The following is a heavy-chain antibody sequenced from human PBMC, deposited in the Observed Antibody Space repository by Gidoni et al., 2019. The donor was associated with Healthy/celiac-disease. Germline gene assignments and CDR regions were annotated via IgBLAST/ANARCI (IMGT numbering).Heavy chain of an antibody. Sequence: QITLKDSVLTLLKPTQTLTLPCPFSGFSLTPSGLVVGWILQPPGKALEWLALIYWVDDKRYSPSLKSRLTITKDTSKNQVVLTMTNMDPVDTATYYCAHRRGVGSSWYNSAFDIWGQGTMVTVSS. V-gene: IGHV2-5*02. CDR3: AHRRGVGSSWYNSAFDI. CDR1: GFSLTPSGLV. J-gene: IGHJ3*02. D-gene: IGHD6-13*01. CDR2: IYWVDDK.